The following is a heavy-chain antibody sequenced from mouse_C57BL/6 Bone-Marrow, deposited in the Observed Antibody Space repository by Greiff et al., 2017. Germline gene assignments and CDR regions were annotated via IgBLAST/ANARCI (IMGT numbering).Heavy chain of an antibody. CDR2: INPNNGGT. CDR1: GYTFTDYY. CDR3: ARGLRPGLFDY. V-gene: IGHV1-26*01. D-gene: IGHD2-4*01. Sequence: EVQLQQSGPELVKPGASVKISCKASGYTFTDYYMNWVKQSHGKSLEWIGDINPNNGGTSYNQKFKGKATLTVDKSSSTAYMGLRSLTSEDSAVYYCARGLRPGLFDYWGKGTTRTVSS. J-gene: IGHJ2*01.